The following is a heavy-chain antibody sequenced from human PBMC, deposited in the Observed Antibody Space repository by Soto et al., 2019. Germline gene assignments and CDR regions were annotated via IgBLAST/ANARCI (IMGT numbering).Heavy chain of an antibody. D-gene: IGHD6-13*01. V-gene: IGHV3-11*01. J-gene: IGHJ6*02. Sequence: QVQLVESGGGLVKPGGSLRLSCAASGFTFSDYYMTWIRQAPGKGLEWVSYISSSGSPIYYADSVKGRFTISRDNAKNSLYLQMHILRAEYTSVYYCARGGQQLHGMDVWGQGTTVTVSS. CDR1: GFTFSDYY. CDR2: ISSSGSPI. CDR3: ARGGQQLHGMDV.